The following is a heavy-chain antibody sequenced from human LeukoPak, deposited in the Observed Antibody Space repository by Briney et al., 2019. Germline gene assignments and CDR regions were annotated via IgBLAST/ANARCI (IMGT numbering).Heavy chain of an antibody. CDR2: ITGSGGST. D-gene: IGHD5-12*01. Sequence: SGGSLRLSCAASGFSFSTYAMTWVRQAPGKGLESVSTITGSGGSTYYADSVKGRFTISRDNSKNTLYVQMNSLRAEDTAVYYCAKDPPSVVANAFHIWGQGTMVTVSS. J-gene: IGHJ3*02. CDR3: AKDPPSVVANAFHI. V-gene: IGHV3-23*01. CDR1: GFSFSTYA.